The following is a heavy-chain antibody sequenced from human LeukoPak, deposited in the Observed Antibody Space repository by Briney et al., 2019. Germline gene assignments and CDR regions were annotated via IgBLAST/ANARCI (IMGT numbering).Heavy chain of an antibody. CDR3: ARAGCSGGSCYSRYYYYMDV. D-gene: IGHD2-15*01. V-gene: IGHV3-21*01. Sequence: GGSLRLSCAASGFTFSSYSMNWVRQAPGKGLEWVSSISSSSSYIYYADSVKGRFTISRDNAKNSLYLQMNSLRAEDTAVYYCARAGCSGGSCYSRYYYYMDVWGKGTTVTVSS. CDR2: ISSSSSYI. CDR1: GFTFSSYS. J-gene: IGHJ6*03.